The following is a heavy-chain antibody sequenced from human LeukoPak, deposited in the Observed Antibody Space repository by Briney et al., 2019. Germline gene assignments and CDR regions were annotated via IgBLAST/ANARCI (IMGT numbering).Heavy chain of an antibody. Sequence: SQTLSLTCTVSGGSISSGSYYWSWIRQPAGKGLEWIGRIYTSGSTNHNPSLKSRVTISVDTSKNQFSLKLNSVTAADTAVYYCARDPRGDYYDYWGQGTLVTVSS. V-gene: IGHV4-61*02. J-gene: IGHJ4*02. CDR3: ARDPRGDYYDY. CDR2: IYTSGST. CDR1: GGSISSGSYY.